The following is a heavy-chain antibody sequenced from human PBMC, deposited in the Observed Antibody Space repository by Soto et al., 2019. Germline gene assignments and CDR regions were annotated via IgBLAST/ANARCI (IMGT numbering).Heavy chain of an antibody. CDR2: VYYSGTT. V-gene: IGHV4-61*01. D-gene: IGHD4-17*01. Sequence: SETLSLTCSVSGGSVSNKTYYWSWIRQPPGKRLEWIGYVYYSGTTNYNPSLKSRVTISVDLSKNQFSLRLSSVTTADTALYYCARTTAVPNTLRSRYFFDYWGPGTLATVFS. CDR1: GGSVSNKTYY. CDR3: ARTTAVPNTLRSRYFFDY. J-gene: IGHJ4*02.